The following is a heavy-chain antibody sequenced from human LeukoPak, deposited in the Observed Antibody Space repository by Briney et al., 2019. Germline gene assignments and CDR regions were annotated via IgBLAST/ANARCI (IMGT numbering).Heavy chain of an antibody. CDR3: ARYSYGYGDAFDI. CDR2: IYHSGST. D-gene: IGHD5-18*01. J-gene: IGHJ3*02. CDR1: GSSISSGGYS. V-gene: IGHV4-30-2*01. Sequence: KTSETLSLTCAVSGSSISSGGYSWSWIRQPPGKGLEWIGYIYHSGSTYYNPSLKSRVTISVDRSKNQFSLKLSSVTAADTAVYYCARYSYGYGDAFDIWGQGTMVTVSS.